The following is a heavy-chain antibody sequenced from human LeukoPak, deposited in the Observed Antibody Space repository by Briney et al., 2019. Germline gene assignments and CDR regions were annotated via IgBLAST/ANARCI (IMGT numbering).Heavy chain of an antibody. D-gene: IGHD4-4*01. CDR1: GFTFYDYA. J-gene: IGHJ6*02. CDR2: ISWNSGSI. CDR3: AKDLTTNYYYYGMDV. V-gene: IGHV3-9*01. Sequence: GGSLRLSCAASGFTFYDYAMHWVRHAPGKGLEWVSGISWNSGSIGYADSVKGRFTISRDNAKNSLYLQMNSLRAEDTALYYCAKDLTTNYYYYGMDVWGQGTTVTVSS.